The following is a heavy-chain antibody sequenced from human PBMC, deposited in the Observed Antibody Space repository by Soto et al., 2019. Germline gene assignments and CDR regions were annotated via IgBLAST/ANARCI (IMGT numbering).Heavy chain of an antibody. V-gene: IGHV3-49*03. Sequence: PGGSLRLSCTASGFTFGDYAMSWFRQAPGKGLEWVGFIRSKAYGETTEYAASVKGRFTISRDDSKSIAYLQMNSLKTEDTAVYYCARGSRRRYSSSPTPSNRWFEPWGQGTLVTVSS. D-gene: IGHD6-13*01. CDR3: ARGSRRRYSSSPTPSNRWFEP. J-gene: IGHJ5*02. CDR1: GFTFGDYA. CDR2: IRSKAYGETT.